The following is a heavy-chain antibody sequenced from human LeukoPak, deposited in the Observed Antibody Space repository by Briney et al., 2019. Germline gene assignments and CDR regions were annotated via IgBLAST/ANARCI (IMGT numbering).Heavy chain of an antibody. CDR3: ARGGFCSGADCRGSFDY. V-gene: IGHV3-74*01. J-gene: IGHJ4*02. Sequence: GSLRPSCAASRFTFINYWMHWVRQAPAEGLVWVSHINNDGSTTTYADSVKGRFTISRDNAKNTLYLHVNSLRAEDTAVYYCARGGFCSGADCRGSFDYWGQGSLVTVSS. D-gene: IGHD2-15*01. CDR1: RFTFINYW. CDR2: INNDGSTT.